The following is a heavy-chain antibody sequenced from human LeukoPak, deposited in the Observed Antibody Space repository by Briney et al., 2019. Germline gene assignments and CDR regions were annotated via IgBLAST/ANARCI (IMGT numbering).Heavy chain of an antibody. CDR3: ASHWTNTVWYFDY. Sequence: PSQTLSLTCTVSGGSISSGDYYWGWIRQPPGKGLEWIGSMYYTGNTYYNPSLKSRVTISVDTSKNQFSLKLSSVTAADTAVYYCASHWTNTVWYFDYWGQGTLVTVSS. CDR2: MYYTGNT. D-gene: IGHD3-16*01. CDR1: GGSISSGDYY. J-gene: IGHJ4*02. V-gene: IGHV4-39*01.